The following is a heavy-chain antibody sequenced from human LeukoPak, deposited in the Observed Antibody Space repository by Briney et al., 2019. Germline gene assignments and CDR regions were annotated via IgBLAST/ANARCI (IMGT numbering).Heavy chain of an antibody. CDR2: IYSSGNT. CDR3: ARETSQKGAHYMDV. Sequence: SETLSLTCAVSGASISSSNYYWGWVRQSPGKGLEWIGNIYSSGNTYYSPSLRSRVTISVDTSKNQFSLKLSSVTAADTAVYYCARETSQKGAHYMDVWGKGTTITISS. V-gene: IGHV4-39*07. J-gene: IGHJ6*03. D-gene: IGHD3-16*01. CDR1: GASISSSNYY.